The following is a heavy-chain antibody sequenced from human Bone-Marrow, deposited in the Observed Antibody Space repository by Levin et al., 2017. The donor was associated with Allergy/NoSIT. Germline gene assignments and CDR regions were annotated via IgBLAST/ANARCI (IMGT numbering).Heavy chain of an antibody. V-gene: IGHV3-30*18. Sequence: GESLKISCAASGLIFRSYDMYWVRQAPGKGLEWVALMSHAGNNKYYTDSVKGRFTISRDNSKNTLYLQMNSLRTEDTAVYYCAKGNYGDYYYGLDVWGQGTTVTVSS. J-gene: IGHJ6*02. CDR2: MSHAGNNK. D-gene: IGHD4-17*01. CDR1: GLIFRSYD. CDR3: AKGNYGDYYYGLDV.